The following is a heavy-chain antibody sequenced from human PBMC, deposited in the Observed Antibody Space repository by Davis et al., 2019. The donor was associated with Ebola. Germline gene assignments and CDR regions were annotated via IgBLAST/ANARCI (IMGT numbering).Heavy chain of an antibody. Sequence: SETLSLTCTVSGGSISSSSYYWGWIRQPPGKGLEWIGSIYYSGSTYYNPSLKSRVTISVDTSKNQFSLKLSSVTAADTAVYYCARALVVPAAIPDYYYYGMDVWGQGTTVTVSS. CDR2: IYYSGST. CDR1: GGSISSSSYY. CDR3: ARALVVPAAIPDYYYYGMDV. V-gene: IGHV4-39*01. D-gene: IGHD2-2*02. J-gene: IGHJ6*02.